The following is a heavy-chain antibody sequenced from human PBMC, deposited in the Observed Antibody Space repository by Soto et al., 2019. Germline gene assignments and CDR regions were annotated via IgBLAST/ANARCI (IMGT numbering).Heavy chain of an antibody. CDR2: FIPVYRTL. D-gene: IGHD3-3*01. V-gene: IGHV1-69*13. CDR1: GGSFGKSA. J-gene: IGHJ4*02. CDR3: ATGVIWIGYFTVDS. Sequence: GASVKVSCKASGGSFGKSAINWVRQTPGQGLEWLGGFIPVYRTLNYAQKFQGRVTITADESTSTAYMTLSSLASDDTAVYYCATGVIWIGYFTVDSWGQGTRVTVSS.